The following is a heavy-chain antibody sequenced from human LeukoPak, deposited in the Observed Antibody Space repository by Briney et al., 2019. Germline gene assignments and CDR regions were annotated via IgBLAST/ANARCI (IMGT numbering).Heavy chain of an antibody. D-gene: IGHD2-2*01. CDR2: ISSSSYI. CDR3: ATEYCTSTSCLLYYMDV. CDR1: RFTFSSYS. V-gene: IGHV3-21*01. Sequence: GGSLRLSCAASRFTFSSYSMNWVRQAPGKGLEWVSSISSSSYIYYADSVRGRFTISRDNAKNSLYLQMNSLRAEDTAVYYCATEYCTSTSCLLYYMDVWGKGTTVTVSS. J-gene: IGHJ6*03.